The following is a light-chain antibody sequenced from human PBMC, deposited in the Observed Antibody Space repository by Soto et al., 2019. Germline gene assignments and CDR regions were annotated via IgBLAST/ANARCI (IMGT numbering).Light chain of an antibody. V-gene: IGKV3-20*01. CDR1: HSVSSNY. Sequence: EIVLTQSPGTLSLSPGERATLSCRASHSVSSNYLAWYQQQPGQAPRLLIHGASRRATGIPDRFSGSGSGTDFTLTISRLELEGFAVYYCQQYGTSPYTFGQGTNLEIK. CDR3: QQYGTSPYT. CDR2: GAS. J-gene: IGKJ2*01.